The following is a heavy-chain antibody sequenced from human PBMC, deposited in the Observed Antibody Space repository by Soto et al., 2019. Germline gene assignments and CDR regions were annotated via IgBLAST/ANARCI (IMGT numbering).Heavy chain of an antibody. Sequence: QVQLVESGGGVVQPGRSLRLSCAASGFTFSTYAMHWVRQAPGKGLEWVAVISYDGTTKYYADSVKGRFTISRDNSDNTLYLQMNSLRAEDTAMYYCARRGNGLDYWGQGTLVTVSS. D-gene: IGHD3-10*01. CDR3: ARRGNGLDY. CDR2: ISYDGTTK. CDR1: GFTFSTYA. J-gene: IGHJ4*02. V-gene: IGHV3-30-3*01.